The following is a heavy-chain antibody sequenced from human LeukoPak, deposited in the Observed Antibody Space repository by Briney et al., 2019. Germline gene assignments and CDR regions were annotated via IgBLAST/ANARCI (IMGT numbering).Heavy chain of an antibody. J-gene: IGHJ4*02. V-gene: IGHV3-74*01. Sequence: GGSLRLTRTASGFTFSTYWMHWVRQAPGKGQVWVSRVESDGTYTTNAESVKGRFTISRDNAKNTLYLQMSSLRAEDTAVYYCARSATGGYFDYWGQGAPVTVSS. CDR3: ARSATGGYFDY. D-gene: IGHD2-15*01. CDR2: VESDGTYT. CDR1: GFTFSTYW.